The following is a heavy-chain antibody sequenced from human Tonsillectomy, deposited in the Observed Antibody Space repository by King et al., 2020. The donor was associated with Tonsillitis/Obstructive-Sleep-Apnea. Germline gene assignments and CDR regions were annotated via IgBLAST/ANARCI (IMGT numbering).Heavy chain of an antibody. J-gene: IGHJ4*02. CDR1: GFTFSSYS. V-gene: IGHV3-48*02. CDR2: ISSSRSTI. Sequence: VQLVESGGGLVQPGGSLRLSCAASGFTFSSYSMNWVRQAPGKGLEWVSYISSSRSTIYYADSVKGRFTISRDNAKKSLHLQMNSLRDEDTAVYYCARGNCTSTSCSMGYWGQGTLVTVSS. CDR3: ARGNCTSTSCSMGY. D-gene: IGHD2-2*01.